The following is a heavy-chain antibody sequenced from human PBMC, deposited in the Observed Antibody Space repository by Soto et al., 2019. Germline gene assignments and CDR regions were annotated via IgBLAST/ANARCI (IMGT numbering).Heavy chain of an antibody. V-gene: IGHV4-39*01. CDR3: ARLQEVRFLVSRYYGMDV. J-gene: IGHJ6*02. CDR2: IYYSGST. CDR1: GGSISSSSYY. Sequence: SETLSLTCTVSGGSISSSSYYWGWIRQPPGKGLEWIGSIYYSGSTYYNPSLKSRVTISVDTSKNQFSLKLSSVTAADTAVYYFARLQEVRFLVSRYYGMDVWGQGTTVTVSS. D-gene: IGHD3-3*01.